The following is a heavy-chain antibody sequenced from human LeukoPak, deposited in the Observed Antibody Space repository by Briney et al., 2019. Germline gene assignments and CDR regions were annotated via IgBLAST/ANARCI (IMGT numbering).Heavy chain of an antibody. CDR2: ISGSGGST. CDR1: GFTFSSYA. CDR3: AKDSWSDFWSGYQYYFDY. D-gene: IGHD3-3*01. V-gene: IGHV3-23*01. J-gene: IGHJ4*02. Sequence: PGGSLRLSCAASGFTFSSYAMSWVRQAPGKGLEWVSAISGSGGSTYYADSVKGRFTISRDNSKNTLYLQMNSLRAEDTAVYYCAKDSWSDFWSGYQYYFDYWGQGTLVTVSS.